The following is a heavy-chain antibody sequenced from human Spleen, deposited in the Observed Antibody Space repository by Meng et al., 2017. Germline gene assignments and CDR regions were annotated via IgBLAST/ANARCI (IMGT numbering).Heavy chain of an antibody. V-gene: IGHV4-34*01. Sequence: VRVRQWGAGLLKPSETLSLTCVVSGGSFSDYYWGGGRRPPGKGLEWIGEINHSGSTNYNPSLESRATISVDTSQNNLSLKLSSVTAADSAVYYCARGPTTMAHDFDYWGQGTLVTVSS. CDR1: GGSFSDYY. CDR2: INHSGST. D-gene: IGHD4-11*01. J-gene: IGHJ4*02. CDR3: ARGPTTMAHDFDY.